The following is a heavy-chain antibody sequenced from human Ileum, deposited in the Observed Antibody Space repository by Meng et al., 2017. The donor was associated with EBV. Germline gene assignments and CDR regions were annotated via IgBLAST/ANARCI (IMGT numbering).Heavy chain of an antibody. CDR1: GLTTSTSVVV. V-gene: IGHV2-5*02. CDR3: AHSPSMVRGVMYFDY. CDR2: IYWDVDE. Sequence: RLPRLNPPHTPPLTCTFAGLTTSTSVVVVGWIRHPPGQALESLALIYWDVDERYRPSMKSRLTITKSPSKNQLVLTRTNMDPVDTATYYCAHSPSMVRGVMYFDYWGQGTLVTVSS. J-gene: IGHJ4*02. D-gene: IGHD3-10*01.